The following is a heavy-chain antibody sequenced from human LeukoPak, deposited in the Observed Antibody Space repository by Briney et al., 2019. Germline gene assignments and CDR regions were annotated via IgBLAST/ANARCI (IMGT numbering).Heavy chain of an antibody. J-gene: IGHJ5*02. V-gene: IGHV4-39*07. CDR3: ARGWETYYDILTGCFDP. D-gene: IGHD3-9*01. Sequence: SETLSLTCTVSGGSISSSSYYWGWIRQPPGKGLEWIGNIYYSGRTNYNPSLKGRVTISVDKSKNQFSLKLSSVTAADTAVYYCARGWETYYDILTGCFDPWGQGTLVTVSS. CDR2: IYYSGRT. CDR1: GGSISSSSYY.